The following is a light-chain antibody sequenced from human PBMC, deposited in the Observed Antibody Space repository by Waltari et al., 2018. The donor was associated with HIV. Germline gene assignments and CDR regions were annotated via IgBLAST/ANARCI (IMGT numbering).Light chain of an antibody. CDR1: QSVTNSY. CDR3: HQYHSPPYT. V-gene: IGKV3-20*01. Sequence: EILLTQSPATLSLSPGERATLSCRASQSVTNSYLAWYQHKPGQAPRLLVYGASNRAHDIPDRFSGSGSGTDFTLTISRLESDDFAVYYCHQYHSPPYTFGQGTILEIK. CDR2: GAS. J-gene: IGKJ2*01.